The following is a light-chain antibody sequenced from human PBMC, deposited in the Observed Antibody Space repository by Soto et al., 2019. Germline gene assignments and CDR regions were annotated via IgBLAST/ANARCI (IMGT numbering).Light chain of an antibody. Sequence: DIQMTQSPSSLSASVGDRVTITYRASQGISNYLAWFQQKPGKAPKSLIFAASNLQSGVSSKFSGSGSGTDFTLTISSLQPEYFATYYCQQYKSYPFTFGPGTKVDIK. CDR2: AAS. J-gene: IGKJ3*01. V-gene: IGKV1-16*02. CDR1: QGISNY. CDR3: QQYKSYPFT.